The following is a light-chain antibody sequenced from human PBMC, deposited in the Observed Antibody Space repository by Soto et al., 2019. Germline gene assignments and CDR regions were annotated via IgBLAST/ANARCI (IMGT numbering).Light chain of an antibody. CDR2: WAS. CDR3: QQYYSTTLWT. V-gene: IGKV4-1*01. J-gene: IGKJ1*01. Sequence: DIVMTQSPDSLAVSLGERATINCKSSQSVLYNSNSKNYLAWFQQKPGQPPKLLIHWASTRESGVPDRFSGSGSGTEFTLTISSLQAEDVAVYYCQQYYSTTLWTFGQGTKVDIK. CDR1: QSVLYNSNSKNY.